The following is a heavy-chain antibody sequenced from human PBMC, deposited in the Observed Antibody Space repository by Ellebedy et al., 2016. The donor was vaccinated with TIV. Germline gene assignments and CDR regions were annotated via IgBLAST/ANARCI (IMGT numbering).Heavy chain of an antibody. Sequence: GESLKISCAASGFTFSSYSMNWVRQAPGKGLEWRSYISNSDTIYYADSVRGRFTISRDKAKKSVYLQMDSLRVEDTAIYYCARDAMIWIFDSWGQGTLVTVSS. J-gene: IGHJ4*02. CDR1: GFTFSSYS. CDR3: ARDAMIWIFDS. D-gene: IGHD3-22*01. CDR2: ISNSDTI. V-gene: IGHV3-48*01.